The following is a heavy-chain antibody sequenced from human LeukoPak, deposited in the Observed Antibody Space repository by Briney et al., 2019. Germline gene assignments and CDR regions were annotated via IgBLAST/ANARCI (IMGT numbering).Heavy chain of an antibody. CDR1: GFTFSSYA. Sequence: HPEGSLRLSCAASGFTFSSYAIYWVRQAPGKGLEWVAFISYDGSNKYYADSVKGRFTISRDNSKNMLYLQMNSLRVEDTAIYYCAKVSVVAGRNAFDIWGQGTMVTVSS. D-gene: IGHD3-22*01. J-gene: IGHJ3*02. CDR2: ISYDGSNK. V-gene: IGHV3-30-3*01. CDR3: AKVSVVAGRNAFDI.